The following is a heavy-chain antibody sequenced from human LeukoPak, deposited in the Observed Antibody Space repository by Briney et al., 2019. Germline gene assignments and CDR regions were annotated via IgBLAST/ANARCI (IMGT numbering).Heavy chain of an antibody. Sequence: GESLKISCKGSGYTFTTHWIXWXXQMPGKGLEWMGIIYPSDSDTRYSPSFQGQVTXXXXKSISTVYLQWSSLKASDTAIYYCARHPGGWLDFWGQGTLVTVSS. J-gene: IGHJ5*01. D-gene: IGHD1-14*01. V-gene: IGHV5-51*01. CDR1: GYTFTTHW. CDR2: IYPSDSDT. CDR3: ARHPGGWLDF.